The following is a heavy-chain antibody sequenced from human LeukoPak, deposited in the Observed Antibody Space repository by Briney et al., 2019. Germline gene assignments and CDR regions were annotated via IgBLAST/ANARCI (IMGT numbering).Heavy chain of an antibody. J-gene: IGHJ4*02. D-gene: IGHD5-24*01. V-gene: IGHV4-4*09. CDR2: IYTSGST. CDR3: ARGDGYNYWPFDY. Sequence: SETLSLTCTVSGGSISSYYWSWTRQPPGKGLEWIGYIYTSGSTNYNPSLKSRVTISVDTSKNQFSLKLSSVTAADTAVYYCARGDGYNYWPFDYWGQGTLVTVSS. CDR1: GGSISSYY.